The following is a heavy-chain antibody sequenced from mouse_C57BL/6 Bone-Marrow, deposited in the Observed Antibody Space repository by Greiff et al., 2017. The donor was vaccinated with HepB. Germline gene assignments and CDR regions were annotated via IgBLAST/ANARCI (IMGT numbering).Heavy chain of an antibody. CDR1: GFTFSNYW. Sequence: EVKLQESGGGLVQPGGSMKLSCVASGFTFSNYWMNWVRQSPEKGLEWVAQIRLKSDNYATHYAESVKGRFTISRDDSKSSVYLQMNNLRAEDTGIYYCTPLYYTGFAYWGQGTLVTVSA. CDR2: IRLKSDNYAT. D-gene: IGHD2-1*01. J-gene: IGHJ3*01. V-gene: IGHV6-3*01. CDR3: TPLYYTGFAY.